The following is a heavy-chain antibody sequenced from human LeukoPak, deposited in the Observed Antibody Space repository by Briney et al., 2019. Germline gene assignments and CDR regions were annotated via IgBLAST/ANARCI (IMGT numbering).Heavy chain of an antibody. J-gene: IGHJ6*03. CDR3: ARYSGYGRIRQDYYMDV. CDR1: GFTFSSYE. V-gene: IGHV3-48*03. Sequence: TGGSLRLSCAASGFTFSSYELNWVRQAPGKGLEWVSYISSSDNTKYYADSVKGRFTISRDNAKNSLYLQMNSLRAEDTAVYYCARYSGYGRIRQDYYMDVWGKGATVTVSS. D-gene: IGHD5-12*01. CDR2: ISSSDNTK.